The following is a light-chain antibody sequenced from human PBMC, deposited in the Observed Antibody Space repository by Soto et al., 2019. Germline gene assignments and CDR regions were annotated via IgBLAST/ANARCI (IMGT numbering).Light chain of an antibody. V-gene: IGKV1-12*01. Sequence: DVQMTQSPSSVSASVGGRVTITCRASQDISSWLAWYQQKPGKAPKLLIYTASSLQSGVPSRFSGSGSGTDFTLTISSLQPDDFATYYCQQANIFPITFGQGTRLEIK. CDR1: QDISSW. CDR2: TAS. J-gene: IGKJ5*01. CDR3: QQANIFPIT.